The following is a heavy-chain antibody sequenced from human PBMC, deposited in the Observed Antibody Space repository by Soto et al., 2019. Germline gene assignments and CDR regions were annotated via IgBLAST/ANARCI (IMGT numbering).Heavy chain of an antibody. CDR2: IWYDGSNK. Sequence: ESGGGVVQPGRSLRLSCAASGFTFSSYGMHWVRQAPGKGLEWVAVIWYDGSNKYYADSVKGRFTISRDNSKNTLYLQMNSLRAEDTAVYYCARHYYGDYVGWFDPWGQGTLVTVSS. J-gene: IGHJ5*02. CDR3: ARHYYGDYVGWFDP. V-gene: IGHV3-33*01. CDR1: GFTFSSYG. D-gene: IGHD4-17*01.